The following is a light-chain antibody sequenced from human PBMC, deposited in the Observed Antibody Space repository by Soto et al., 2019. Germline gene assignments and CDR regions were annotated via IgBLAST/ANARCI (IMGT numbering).Light chain of an antibody. Sequence: DIQMTQSPSTLSASVGDRVTITCRASQSISSWLAWYQQKPGKAPNLLIYKASTLGSGVPSRFSGGGSGTEFTLTISSLLPDDFATYYCQQHSSSSPYTFGQGTKLEIK. CDR1: QSISSW. CDR2: KAS. V-gene: IGKV1-5*03. CDR3: QQHSSSSPYT. J-gene: IGKJ2*01.